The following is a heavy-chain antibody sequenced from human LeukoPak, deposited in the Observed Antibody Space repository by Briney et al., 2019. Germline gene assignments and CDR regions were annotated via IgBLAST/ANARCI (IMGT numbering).Heavy chain of an antibody. J-gene: IGHJ4*02. CDR2: INRDGSEK. D-gene: IGHD1-26*01. CDR3: VRDLGGRSGH. Sequence: GSLRLSCVVSGFALSSRWMMWVRQAPGKGLEWMTNINRDGSEKNYVDSVKGRFTITRDNAENSLYLQMNSLRAEDTAVYYCVRDLGGRSGHWGQGTLVTVSS. CDR1: GFALSSRW. V-gene: IGHV3-7*01.